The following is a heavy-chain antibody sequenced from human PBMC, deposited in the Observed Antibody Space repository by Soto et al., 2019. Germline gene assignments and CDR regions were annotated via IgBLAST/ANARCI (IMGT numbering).Heavy chain of an antibody. J-gene: IGHJ4*02. V-gene: IGHV3-11*01. Sequence: GSLRLSCAASGFTFSDYYMSWIRQAPGKGLEWVSYIGSSGSTIYYADSVKGRFTISRDNAKNSLYLQMNSLRAEDTAVYYCARIPDYYDSSGWGPFDYWGQGTLVTVSS. CDR1: GFTFSDYY. D-gene: IGHD3-22*01. CDR2: IGSSGSTI. CDR3: ARIPDYYDSSGWGPFDY.